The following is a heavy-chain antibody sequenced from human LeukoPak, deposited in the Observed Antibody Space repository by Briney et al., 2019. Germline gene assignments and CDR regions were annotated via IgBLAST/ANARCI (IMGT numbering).Heavy chain of an antibody. CDR1: GFTFSSYW. CDR3: ARWNSNYFDY. V-gene: IGHV3-21*01. D-gene: IGHD1-7*01. CDR2: ISSSSSYI. Sequence: PGGSLRLSCAVSGFTFSSYWMSWVRQAPGKGLEWVSSISSSSSYIYYADSVKGRFTISRDNAKNSLYLQMNSLRAEDTAVYYCARWNSNYFDYWGQGTLVTVSS. J-gene: IGHJ4*02.